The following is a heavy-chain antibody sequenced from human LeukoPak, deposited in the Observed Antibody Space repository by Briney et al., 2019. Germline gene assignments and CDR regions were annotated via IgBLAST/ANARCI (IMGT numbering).Heavy chain of an antibody. D-gene: IGHD2-2*01. V-gene: IGHV3-23*01. CDR2: ISGSGGST. CDR3: AKAPYIVVVPAAYIHYGMDV. CDR1: GFTFSSYA. Sequence: GGSLRLSCAASGFTFSSYAMSWVRQAPGKGLEWVSAISGSGGSTYYADSVKGRFTISRDNSKNTLYLQMDSLRAEDTAVYYCAKAPYIVVVPAAYIHYGMDVWGQGTTVTVSS. J-gene: IGHJ6*02.